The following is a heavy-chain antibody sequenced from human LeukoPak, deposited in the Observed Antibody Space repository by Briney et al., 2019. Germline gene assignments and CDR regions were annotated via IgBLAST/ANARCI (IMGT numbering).Heavy chain of an antibody. CDR1: GFTFSSYS. V-gene: IGHV3-21*01. J-gene: IGHJ4*02. Sequence: GGSLRLSCEASGFTFSSYSMNWVRQAPGKGLEWVSSISGNSDHIYYADSLKGRFTISRDNAKNSLYLQMNSLRAEDTAVYYCAIFDWSIGWGQGTLVTVSS. CDR2: ISGNSDHI. CDR3: AIFDWSIG. D-gene: IGHD3-9*01.